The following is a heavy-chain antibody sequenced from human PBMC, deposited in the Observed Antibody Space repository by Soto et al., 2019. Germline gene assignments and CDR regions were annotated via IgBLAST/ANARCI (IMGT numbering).Heavy chain of an antibody. CDR1: GGTFSSYT. Sequence: QVQLVQSGAEVKKPGSSVKVSCKASGGTFSSYTISWVRQAPGQGLEWMGRIIPILGIANYAQKFQGRVTITADKSTSTAYMELSSLRSEDTAVYYCARSHYSNSYFDYWGQGTLVTVSS. CDR3: ARSHYSNSYFDY. J-gene: IGHJ4*02. D-gene: IGHD4-4*01. V-gene: IGHV1-69*02. CDR2: IIPILGIA.